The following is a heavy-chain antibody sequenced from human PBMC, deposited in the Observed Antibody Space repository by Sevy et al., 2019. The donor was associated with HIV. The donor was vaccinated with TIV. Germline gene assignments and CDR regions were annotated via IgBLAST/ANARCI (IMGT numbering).Heavy chain of an antibody. Sequence: LLQASETLSLTCAVYGGSFSGYYWSWIRQPPGKGLEWIGEINHSGGTNYNPSLKSRVTISVDTSKNQFSLKLNSVTAADTAVYYCARHCTGSSCSHAFDIWGPGTMVTVSS. D-gene: IGHD2-15*01. J-gene: IGHJ3*02. CDR1: GGSFSGYY. CDR3: ARHCTGSSCSHAFDI. V-gene: IGHV4-34*01. CDR2: INHSGGT.